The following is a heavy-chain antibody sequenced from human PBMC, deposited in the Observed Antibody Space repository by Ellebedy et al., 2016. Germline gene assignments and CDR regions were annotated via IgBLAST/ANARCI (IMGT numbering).Heavy chain of an antibody. V-gene: IGHV1-18*04. CDR1: GYTFTSYG. CDR3: ARAGLRLGELSWTDV. J-gene: IGHJ6*02. Sequence: ASVKVSCKASGYTFTSYGISWVRQAPGQGLEWMGWISAYNGNTNYAQKLQGRVTMTTDTSTSTAYMELRSLRSDDTAVYYCARAGLRLGELSWTDVWGQGTTVTVSS. CDR2: ISAYNGNT. D-gene: IGHD3-16*02.